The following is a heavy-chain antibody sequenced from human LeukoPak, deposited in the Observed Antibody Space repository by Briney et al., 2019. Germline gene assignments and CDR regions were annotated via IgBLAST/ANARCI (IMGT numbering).Heavy chain of an antibody. J-gene: IGHJ1*01. CDR1: GYTFRSSD. V-gene: IGHV3-48*04. Sequence: GGSLRLSCAASGYTFRSSDMNWVRQAPGKGLEWVSAISSSGSTIYYADSVKGRFTISRDNAKNSLYLQMNSLRAEDTAVYYCASSAAEYFQHWGQGTLVTVSS. CDR3: ASSAAEYFQH. CDR2: ISSSGSTI.